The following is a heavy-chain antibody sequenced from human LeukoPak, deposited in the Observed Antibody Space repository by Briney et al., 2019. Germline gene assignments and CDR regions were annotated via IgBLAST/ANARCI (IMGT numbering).Heavy chain of an antibody. CDR3: ARDVWFGELSLSDGDY. V-gene: IGHV3-11*04. J-gene: IGHJ4*02. D-gene: IGHD3-10*01. CDR1: GFTFSDYY. Sequence: GGSLRLSCAASGFTFSDYYMSWIRQAPGKGLEWVSYISSSGSTIYYADSVKGRFTISRDNAKKSLYVQMNSLRAEDTAVYYCARDVWFGELSLSDGDYWGQGTLVTVSS. CDR2: ISSSGSTI.